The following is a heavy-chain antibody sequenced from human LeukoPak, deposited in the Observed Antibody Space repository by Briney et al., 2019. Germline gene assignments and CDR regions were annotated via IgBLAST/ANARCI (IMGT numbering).Heavy chain of an antibody. CDR3: AKDRASGWPNAFDI. CDR2: ISASGGTT. CDR1: GFTFSNFA. V-gene: IGHV3-23*01. J-gene: IGHJ3*02. Sequence: GGSLRLSCAASGFTFSNFAMSWVRQAPGKGLEWVSSISASGGTTYYADSVKGRFTISRDNSKNTLYLQMNSLRVEDTAVYYCAKDRASGWPNAFDIWGQGTMVTVSS. D-gene: IGHD6-19*01.